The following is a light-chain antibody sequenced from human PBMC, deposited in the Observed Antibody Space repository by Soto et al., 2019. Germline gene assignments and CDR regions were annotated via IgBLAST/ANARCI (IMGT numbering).Light chain of an antibody. V-gene: IGLV3-10*01. J-gene: IGLJ7*01. CDR2: EDS. CDR1: ALPKKH. Sequence: SYELTQPPSVSVSPGQTARITCSGDALPKKHAYWYQQKSGQAPVLVIYEDSKRPSGIPERFSGSSSGTMVTLTISGAQVEDEADYYCYSTDSSGTWVFGGGTQLTVL. CDR3: YSTDSSGTWV.